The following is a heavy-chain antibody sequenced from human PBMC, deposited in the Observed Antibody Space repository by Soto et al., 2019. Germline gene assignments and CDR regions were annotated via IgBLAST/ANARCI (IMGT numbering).Heavy chain of an antibody. CDR3: ARGTYYDFWSGYYRGYYYYYMDV. Sequence: GGSLRPSCAASGFTFSSYSMNWVRQAPGKGLEWVSSISSSSSYIYYADSVKGRFTISRDNAKNSLYLQMNSLRAEDTAVYYCARGTYYDFWSGYYRGYYYYYMDVWGKGTTVTVSS. CDR2: ISSSSSYI. J-gene: IGHJ6*03. D-gene: IGHD3-3*01. V-gene: IGHV3-21*01. CDR1: GFTFSSYS.